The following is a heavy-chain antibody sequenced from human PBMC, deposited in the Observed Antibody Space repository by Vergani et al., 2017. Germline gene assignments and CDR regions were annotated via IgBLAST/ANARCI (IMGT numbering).Heavy chain of an antibody. Sequence: EVQLVESGGGLVQPGRSLRLSCAASGFTFDDYAMHWVRQAPGKGLEWVSGISWNSGSIGYADSVKGRFTISRDNAKNSLYLQMNSLRAEDTALYYCAKDGRENSDYGYFDYWGQGTLVTVSS. CDR2: ISWNSGSI. CDR3: AKDGRENSDYGYFDY. V-gene: IGHV3-9*01. CDR1: GFTFDDYA. D-gene: IGHD4-17*01. J-gene: IGHJ4*02.